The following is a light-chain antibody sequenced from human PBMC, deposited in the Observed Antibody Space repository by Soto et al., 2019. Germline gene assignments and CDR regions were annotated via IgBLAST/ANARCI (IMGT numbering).Light chain of an antibody. Sequence: IGLRQSLGTLSLSPEERETLTCRASESVISSYLAWYQQKPGQAFRLLIYGASSRATGIPDRFSGSGSGTDFTLTISLLVPEGFAVHFCQADSSSPRRTFGEGTRLDIK. CDR3: QADSSSPRRT. CDR1: ESVISSY. CDR2: GAS. J-gene: IGKJ1*01. V-gene: IGKV3-20*01.